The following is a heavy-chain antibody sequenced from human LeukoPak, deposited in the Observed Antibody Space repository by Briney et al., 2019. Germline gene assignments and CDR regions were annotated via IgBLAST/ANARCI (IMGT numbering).Heavy chain of an antibody. D-gene: IGHD2-21*01. V-gene: IGHV3-21*01. J-gene: IGHJ6*02. CDR3: ARDLVIHYYGMDA. CDR2: ISSSSSYI. CDR1: GFTFSSYS. Sequence: PGGSLRLPCAASGFTFSSYSMNWVRQAPGKGLEWVSSISSSSSYIYYADSVKGRFTISRDNAKNSLYLQMNSLRAEDTAVYYCARDLVIHYYGMDAWGQGTTVTVSS.